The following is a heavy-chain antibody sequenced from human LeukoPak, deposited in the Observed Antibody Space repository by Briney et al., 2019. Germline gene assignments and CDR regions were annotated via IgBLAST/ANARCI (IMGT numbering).Heavy chain of an antibody. CDR2: ISSSSSTI. V-gene: IGHV3-11*04. CDR1: GFTFSDYY. Sequence: GGSLRLPCAASGFTFSDYYMSWIRQAPGKGLEWVSYISSSSSTIYYADSVKGRFTISRDNAKNSLYLQMNSLRAEDTAVYYCARDRRASGSYYIDYWGQGTLVTVSS. CDR3: ARDRRASGSYYIDY. D-gene: IGHD3-10*01. J-gene: IGHJ4*02.